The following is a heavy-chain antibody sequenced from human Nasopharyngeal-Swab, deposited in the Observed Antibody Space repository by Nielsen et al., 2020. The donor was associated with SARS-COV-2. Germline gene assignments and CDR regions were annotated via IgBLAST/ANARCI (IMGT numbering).Heavy chain of an antibody. D-gene: IGHD3-10*01. J-gene: IGHJ4*02. CDR2: INPNSGGT. V-gene: IGHV1-2*06. Sequence: ASVKVSCKVSGYTLTELSMHWVRQAPGQGLEWMGRINPNSGGTNYAQKFQGRVTMTRDTSISTAYMELSRLRSDDTAVYYCASDYRGVIGWGQGTLVTVSS. CDR3: ASDYRGVIG. CDR1: GYTLTELS.